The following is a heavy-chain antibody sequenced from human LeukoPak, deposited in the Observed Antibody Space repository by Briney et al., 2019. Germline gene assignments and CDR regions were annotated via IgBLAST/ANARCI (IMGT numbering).Heavy chain of an antibody. D-gene: IGHD2-15*01. Sequence: ASVKVSCKASGYTFTSFDINWVRQAPGQGLEWMGWMNPNSGNTGYAQKFQGRVTMTRNTSISTAYMELSSLTSEDTAVYYCARALAGYCSGGSCYHFDDWGQGTLVTVSS. V-gene: IGHV1-8*01. J-gene: IGHJ4*02. CDR1: GYTFTSFD. CDR2: MNPNSGNT. CDR3: ARALAGYCSGGSCYHFDD.